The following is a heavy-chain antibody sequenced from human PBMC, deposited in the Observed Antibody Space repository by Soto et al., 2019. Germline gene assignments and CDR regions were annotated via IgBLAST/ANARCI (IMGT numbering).Heavy chain of an antibody. J-gene: IGHJ4*02. CDR1: GYTFPSYG. D-gene: IGHD1-26*01. CDR2: ISAYNGNT. V-gene: IGHV1-18*01. Sequence: ASVKVSCKASGYTFPSYGISWVRQAPGQGLEWMGWISAYNGNTNYAQKLQGRVTMTTDTSTSTAYMELRSLRSDDTAVYYCARDLSEVGLYYFDYWGQGTLVTVSS. CDR3: ARDLSEVGLYYFDY.